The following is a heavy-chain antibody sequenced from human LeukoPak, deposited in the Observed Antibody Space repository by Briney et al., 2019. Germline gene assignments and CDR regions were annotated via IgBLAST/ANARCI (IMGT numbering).Heavy chain of an antibody. CDR2: IIPILGIA. J-gene: IGHJ4*02. CDR1: GGTFSSYA. D-gene: IGHD3-22*01. Sequence: GSSVKVSCKASGGTFSSYAISWVRQAPAQGLEWMGRIIPILGIANYAQKFQGRVTITADKSTSTAYMELSSLRSEDTAVYYCARAKYYYDSSGYYGIDYWGQGTLVTVSS. V-gene: IGHV1-69*04. CDR3: ARAKYYYDSSGYYGIDY.